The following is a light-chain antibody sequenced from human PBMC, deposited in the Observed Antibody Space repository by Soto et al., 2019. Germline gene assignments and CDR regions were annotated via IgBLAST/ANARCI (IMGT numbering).Light chain of an antibody. CDR3: QQYNNWPPDRT. CDR1: QSVGSN. Sequence: EIVMTQSPATLSVSPWERATLSCRASQSVGSNLAWYQQKPGQAPRLLIYGASTSATGIPARFSGSGSGTEFTLTISSLQSEDFAIYFCQQYNNWPPDRTFGQGTKVEIK. J-gene: IGKJ1*01. CDR2: GAS. V-gene: IGKV3-15*01.